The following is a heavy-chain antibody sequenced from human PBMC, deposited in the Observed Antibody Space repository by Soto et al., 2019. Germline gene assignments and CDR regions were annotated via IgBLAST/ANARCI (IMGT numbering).Heavy chain of an antibody. CDR1: GVTFSSYA. V-gene: IGHV1-69*01. D-gene: IGHD6-13*01. J-gene: IGHJ4*02. Sequence: SVKVSLKATGVTFSSYAISLVRHSPGQGLEWMGGIIPIFGTANYAQKFQGRVTITADESTSTAYMELSSLRPEDTAVYYCAREAIAAATRPFDYWGQGTLVTVSS. CDR3: AREAIAAATRPFDY. CDR2: IIPIFGTA.